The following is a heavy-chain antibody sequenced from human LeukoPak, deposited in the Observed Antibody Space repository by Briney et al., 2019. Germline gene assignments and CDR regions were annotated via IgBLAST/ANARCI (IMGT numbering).Heavy chain of an antibody. D-gene: IGHD6-19*01. V-gene: IGHV4-39*07. CDR3: ASLGYSSGWYEGAFDI. Sequence: SETLSLTCTVSGGSISSSSYYWGWIRQPPGKGLEWIGSIYHSGSTNYNPSLKSRVTISVDKSKNQFSLKLSSVTAADTAVYYCASLGYSSGWYEGAFDIWGQGTMVTVSS. CDR1: GGSISSSSYY. J-gene: IGHJ3*02. CDR2: IYHSGST.